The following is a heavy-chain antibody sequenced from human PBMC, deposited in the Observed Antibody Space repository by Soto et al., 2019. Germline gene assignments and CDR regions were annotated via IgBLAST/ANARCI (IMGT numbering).Heavy chain of an antibody. CDR2: IHYSGST. Sequence: QVQLQESGLGLVKPSETLSLTCTVSGGSISGYYWSWIRQPPGKGLEWIAYIHYSGSTNYNSSLKSRVTISVDTSKNQFSLKLRSVTAADTAMYYCARVLPGRQLFDYWGQGTLVTVSS. CDR3: ARVLPGRQLFDY. V-gene: IGHV4-59*01. CDR1: GGSISGYY. J-gene: IGHJ4*02. D-gene: IGHD6-6*01.